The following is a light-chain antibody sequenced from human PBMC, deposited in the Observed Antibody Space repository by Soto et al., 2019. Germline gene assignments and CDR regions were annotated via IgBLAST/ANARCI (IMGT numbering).Light chain of an antibody. CDR2: GVS. CDR3: QLYGSPWT. J-gene: IGKJ1*01. CDR1: QSVNSNY. V-gene: IGKV3-20*01. Sequence: EIVLTQSPGTLSLSPGERATLSCRASQSVNSNYLAWYQQKPGQTPRLLIYGVSSRATDIPDRFSGSGSGPDFTLTISRLEPEDFVVYYCQLYGSPWTFGQGTRVEIK.